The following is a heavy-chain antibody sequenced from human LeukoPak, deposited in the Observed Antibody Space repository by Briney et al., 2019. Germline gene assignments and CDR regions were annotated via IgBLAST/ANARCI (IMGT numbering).Heavy chain of an antibody. Sequence: GASVKVSCKASGGTFSSYAISWVRQAPGQGREWMGGIIPIFGTANYAQKFQGRVTITADESTSTAYMELSSLRSEDTAVYYCARVPLGPYYDILTGYYNGAFDIWGQGTMVTVSS. CDR1: GGTFSSYA. J-gene: IGHJ3*02. CDR3: ARVPLGPYYDILTGYYNGAFDI. V-gene: IGHV1-69*01. CDR2: IIPIFGTA. D-gene: IGHD3-9*01.